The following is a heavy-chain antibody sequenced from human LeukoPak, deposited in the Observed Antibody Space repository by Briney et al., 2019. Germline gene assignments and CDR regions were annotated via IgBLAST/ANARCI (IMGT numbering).Heavy chain of an antibody. CDR2: IIPIFGTA. J-gene: IGHJ4*02. CDR1: GGTFSSYA. Sequence: GASVKVSCKASGGTFSSYAISWVRQAPGQGLEWMGGIIPIFGTANYAQKFQGRATITTDESTSTAYMELSSLRSEDTAMYYCARALGYCSGGSCHGGYFDYWGQGTLVTVSS. CDR3: ARALGYCSGGSCHGGYFDY. D-gene: IGHD2-15*01. V-gene: IGHV1-69*05.